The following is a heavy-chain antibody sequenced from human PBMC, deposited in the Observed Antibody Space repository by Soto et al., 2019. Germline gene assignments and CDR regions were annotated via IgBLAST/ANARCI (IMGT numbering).Heavy chain of an antibody. CDR2: IYWDDDN. V-gene: IGHV2-5*02. J-gene: IGHJ5*02. CDR3: ARYVATSPAGWFEP. CDR1: GFSLTNNGEA. D-gene: IGHD3-10*02. Sequence: QITLKESGPTLVKPTQTLTLTCTFSGFSLTNNGEAVGWFRQSPGKALEWLVLIYWDDDNRYNPTLRTRLSTTKDTSKNQLVLTLTNMDPVDTATYYCARYVATSPAGWFEPWGQGIPVTVSS.